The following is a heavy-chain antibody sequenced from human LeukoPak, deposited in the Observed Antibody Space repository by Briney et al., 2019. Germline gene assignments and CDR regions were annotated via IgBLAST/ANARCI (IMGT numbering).Heavy chain of an antibody. CDR3: ARAGYSYGQYYFDY. Sequence: SETLSLTCTVSGGSISSYYWSWIRQPAGKGLEWIGRIYTSGSTNYNPSLKSRVTMSVDTSKNQFSLKLSSVTAADTAVYYRARAGYSYGQYYFDYWGQGTLVTVSS. CDR2: IYTSGST. J-gene: IGHJ4*02. V-gene: IGHV4-4*07. CDR1: GGSISSYY. D-gene: IGHD5-18*01.